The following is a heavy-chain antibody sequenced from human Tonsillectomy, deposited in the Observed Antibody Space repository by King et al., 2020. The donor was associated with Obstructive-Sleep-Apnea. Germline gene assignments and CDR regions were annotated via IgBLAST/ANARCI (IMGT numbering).Heavy chain of an antibody. CDR2: IYWDEDK. J-gene: IGHJ3*01. V-gene: IGHV2-5*02. CDR1: GFSLSTKGVA. Sequence: TLKESGPTLVKPTQTLTLTCTFSGFSLSTKGVAVGWIRQPPGKALEWLARIYWDEDKRYSPSLKSRLTIIKDTSKNQVVLTMTNMDPVDTATYYCAHSQLWFGDLSDADVFDVWGQGTLVTVSS. CDR3: AHSQLWFGDLSDADVFDV. D-gene: IGHD3-10*01.